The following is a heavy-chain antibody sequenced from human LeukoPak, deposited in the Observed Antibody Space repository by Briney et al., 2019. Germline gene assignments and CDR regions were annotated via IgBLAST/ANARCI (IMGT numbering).Heavy chain of an antibody. J-gene: IGHJ4*02. CDR3: AYDTYYYDSSGPYYFDY. CDR1: GGSFSGYY. D-gene: IGHD3-22*01. V-gene: IGHV4-34*01. CDR2: INHSGST. Sequence: SETLSLTCAVYGGSFSGYYWSWIRQPPGKGLEWIGEINHSGSTNYNPSLKSRVTISVDTSKNQFSLKLSSVTAADTAVYHCAYDTYYYDSSGPYYFDYWGQGTLVTVSS.